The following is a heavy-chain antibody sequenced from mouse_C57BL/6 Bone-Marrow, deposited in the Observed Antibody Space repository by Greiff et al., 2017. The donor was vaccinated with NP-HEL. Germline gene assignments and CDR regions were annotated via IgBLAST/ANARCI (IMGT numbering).Heavy chain of an antibody. CDR1: GYTFTDYY. V-gene: IGHV1-26*01. CDR2: INPNNGGT. D-gene: IGHD2-5*01. Sequence: VQLKQSGPELVKPGASVKISCKASGYTFTDYYMNWVKQSHGKSLEWIGDINPNNGGTSYNQKFKGKATLTVDKSSSTAYMELRSLTSEDSAVYYCARGGYYSRSGFAYWGQGTLVTVSA. CDR3: ARGGYYSRSGFAY. J-gene: IGHJ3*01.